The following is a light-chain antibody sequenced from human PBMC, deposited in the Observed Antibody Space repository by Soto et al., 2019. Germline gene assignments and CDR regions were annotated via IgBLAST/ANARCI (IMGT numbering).Light chain of an antibody. J-gene: IGKJ4*01. V-gene: IGKV3-15*01. CDR1: QTVKTR. Sequence: EKVMTQSPATLSVSPGERATLSCRASQTVKTRLAWYQQKPGQAPRLLIYDAFTRATGIPARFSGSASGTEFTLTISSLQSEVFAVYYCQQYDEWPLTFGGGTKVEIK. CDR2: DAF. CDR3: QQYDEWPLT.